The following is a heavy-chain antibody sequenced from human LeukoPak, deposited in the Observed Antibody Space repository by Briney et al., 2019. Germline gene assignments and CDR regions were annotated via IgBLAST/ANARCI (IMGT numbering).Heavy chain of an antibody. CDR1: GGSISSYY. CDR3: AGHDPRGSYYYYYMDV. CDR2: IYYSGST. V-gene: IGHV4-59*01. Sequence: PSETLSLTCTVSGGSISSYYWSWIRQPPGKGLEWIGYIYYSGSTNYNPSLKSRVTISVDTSKNQFSLKLSSVIAADTAVYYCAGHDPRGSYYYYYMDVWGKGTTVTVSS. J-gene: IGHJ6*03.